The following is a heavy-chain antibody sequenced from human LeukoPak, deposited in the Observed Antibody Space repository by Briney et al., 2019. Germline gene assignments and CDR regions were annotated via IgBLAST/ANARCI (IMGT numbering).Heavy chain of an antibody. J-gene: IGHJ4*02. CDR2: ISGSGGST. CDR1: GFTFRSYA. CDR3: AKYYYDSSGYYFFDY. Sequence: GGSLRLSYAASGFTFRSYAMSWVRQAPGKGLEWVSAISGSGGSTYYADSVKGRFTISRDNSKNTLYLQMNSLRAEDTAVYYCAKYYYDSSGYYFFDYWGQGTLVTVSS. D-gene: IGHD3-22*01. V-gene: IGHV3-23*01.